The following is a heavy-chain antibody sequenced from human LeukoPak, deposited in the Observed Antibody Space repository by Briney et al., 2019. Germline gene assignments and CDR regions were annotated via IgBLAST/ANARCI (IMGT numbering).Heavy chain of an antibody. CDR3: ARSHWGPFGSRIANWFGP. D-gene: IGHD7-27*01. CDR1: GGSISSSSYY. V-gene: IGHV4-39*07. J-gene: IGHJ5*02. Sequence: SETLSLTCTVSGGSISSSSYYWGWIRRPPGKGLEWIGSIYYSGSTYYSPSLKSRVTISVDTSKNQFSLKLSSVTAADTAVYYCARSHWGPFGSRIANWFGPWGQGTLVTVSS. CDR2: IYYSGST.